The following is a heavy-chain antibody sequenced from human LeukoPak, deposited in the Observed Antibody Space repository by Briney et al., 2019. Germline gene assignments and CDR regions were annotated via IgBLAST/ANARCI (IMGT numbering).Heavy chain of an antibody. CDR1: GVTLSGDS. CDR3: ARVKNYYDSSGYLPFFDY. Sequence: GGSLRLSSAASGVTLSGDSMNWGRQAPGEGLGRVSAISSSSSYIYYADSVKGRFTISRDNAKNSLYLQMNSLRAEDTAVYYCARVKNYYDSSGYLPFFDYWGQGTLVSVSS. V-gene: IGHV3-21*01. D-gene: IGHD3-22*01. J-gene: IGHJ4*02. CDR2: ISSSSSYI.